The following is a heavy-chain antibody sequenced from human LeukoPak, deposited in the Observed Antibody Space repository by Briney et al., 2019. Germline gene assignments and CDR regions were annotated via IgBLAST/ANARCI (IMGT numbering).Heavy chain of an antibody. CDR3: ARDLTGSYGSGPDY. Sequence: GGSLRLSCAASGFTVSSYGMYWVRQARGKGLEWVAVIWYDGSNKYYADSVKGRFTISRDNSKNTLYLQMNSLRAEDTAVYYCARDLTGSYGSGPDYWGQGTLVTVSS. V-gene: IGHV3-33*01. CDR1: GFTVSSYG. J-gene: IGHJ4*02. D-gene: IGHD3-10*01. CDR2: IWYDGSNK.